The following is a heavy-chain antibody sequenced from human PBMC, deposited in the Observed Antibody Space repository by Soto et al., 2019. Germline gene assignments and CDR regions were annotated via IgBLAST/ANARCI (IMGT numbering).Heavy chain of an antibody. V-gene: IGHV1-2*02. CDR3: AKGSEYSSSRYAFDI. CDR2: INPNSGGT. CDR1: GYTFTGYY. J-gene: IGHJ3*02. D-gene: IGHD6-6*01. Sequence: GASVKVSCKASGYTFTGYYMHWVRQAPGQGLEWMGWINPNSGGTNYAQKLQGRVTMTRDTSISTAYMELSRLRSDDTAVYYCAKGSEYSSSRYAFDIWGQGTMVTVSS.